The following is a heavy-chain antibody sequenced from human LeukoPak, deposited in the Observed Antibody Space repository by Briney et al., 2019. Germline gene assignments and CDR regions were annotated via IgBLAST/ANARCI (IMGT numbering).Heavy chain of an antibody. V-gene: IGHV4-59*01. D-gene: IGHD2-21*01. Sequence: SETLSLTCTVSGGSISSYYWSWIRQPPGKGLEWIGYIYYSGSTNYNPSLKSRVTISVDTSKNQFSLKLSSVTAADTAVYYCARGGDCGPPPARDAFDIWGQGTMVTVSS. CDR1: GGSISSYY. J-gene: IGHJ3*02. CDR3: ARGGDCGPPPARDAFDI. CDR2: IYYSGST.